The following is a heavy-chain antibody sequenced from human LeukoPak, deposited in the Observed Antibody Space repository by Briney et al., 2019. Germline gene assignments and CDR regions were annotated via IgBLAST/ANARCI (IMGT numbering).Heavy chain of an antibody. CDR3: AKGGASHSRSSPLDY. J-gene: IGHJ4*02. CDR2: ISPSGGTT. CDR1: GYTFTMYS. D-gene: IGHD6-6*01. Sequence: GASVKVSCKTSGYTFTMYSIHWVRQAPGQGLEWMGIISPSGGTTTYAQKVQGRVTMTRDMSTSTVYMELNSLRSDDTAVYYCAKGGASHSRSSPLDYWGQGTLVTVSS. V-gene: IGHV1-46*01.